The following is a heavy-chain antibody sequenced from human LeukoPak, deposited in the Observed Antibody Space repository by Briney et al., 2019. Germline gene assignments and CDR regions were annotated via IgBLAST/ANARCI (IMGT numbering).Heavy chain of an antibody. Sequence: QTGGSLRLSCAASGFTFSSYGMHWVRQAPGKGLEWVAVIWYDGSNKYYADSVKGRFTISRDNSKNTLYLQMNSLRAEDTAVYYCATNYGGNSGRWGQGTLGTVSS. V-gene: IGHV3-30*02. D-gene: IGHD4-23*01. CDR2: IWYDGSNK. J-gene: IGHJ4*02. CDR1: GFTFSSYG. CDR3: ATNYGGNSGR.